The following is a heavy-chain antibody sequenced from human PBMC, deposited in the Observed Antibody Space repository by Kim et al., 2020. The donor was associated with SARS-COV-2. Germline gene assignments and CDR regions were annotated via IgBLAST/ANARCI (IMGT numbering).Heavy chain of an antibody. CDR2: IYPGDSDT. CDR3: ARHGTGTTSGYYPDY. V-gene: IGHV5-51*01. D-gene: IGHD3-22*01. CDR1: GYSFTNYW. J-gene: IGHJ4*02. Sequence: GESLQISCKSSGYSFTNYWIGWVRQMPGKGLEWMGIIYPGDSDTKYSPSFQGQVTISADKSLSTAYLQWSSLKASDTAMYYCARHGTGTTSGYYPDYWGQGTLVTVSS.